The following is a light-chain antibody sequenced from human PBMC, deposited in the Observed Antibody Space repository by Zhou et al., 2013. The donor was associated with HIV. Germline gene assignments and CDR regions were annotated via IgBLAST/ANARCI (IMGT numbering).Light chain of an antibody. CDR3: QQYLDWPPT. CDR1: HTIDNY. CDR2: DAS. V-gene: IGKV3-15*01. Sequence: IVLTQSPATLSLSPGERATLSCRASHTIDNYLAWYQQKPGQAPRLLIYDASTRATGIPARFSGSGSATEFTLTISSLQSEDFATYYCQQYLDWPPTFGQGTKVEIK. J-gene: IGKJ1*01.